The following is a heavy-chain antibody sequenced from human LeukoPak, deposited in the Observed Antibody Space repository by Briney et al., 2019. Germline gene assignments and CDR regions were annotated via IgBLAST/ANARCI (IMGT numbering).Heavy chain of an antibody. CDR2: ISANNGNT. D-gene: IGHD6-13*01. V-gene: IGHV1-18*01. CDR3: ARDRRRVAAAGTSIGY. J-gene: IGHJ4*02. Sequence: ASVKVSCKASGYTFTSYAISWVRQAPGQGLEWMGWISANNGNTNYALKLQGRVTITRDTSASTAYMELSSLRSEDTAVYYCARDRRRVAAAGTSIGYWGQGTLVTVSS. CDR1: GYTFTSYA.